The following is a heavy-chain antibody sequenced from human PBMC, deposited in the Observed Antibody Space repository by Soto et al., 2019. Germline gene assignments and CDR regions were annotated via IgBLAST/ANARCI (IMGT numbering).Heavy chain of an antibody. CDR2: IYPGDSNT. J-gene: IGHJ4*02. CDR1: GYTFTSYW. Sequence: GESLKISCKGSGYTFTSYWIGWVRQLPGKGLEWMGIIYPGDSNTRYSPSFQGQVAISADKSISTAYLQWSSLKASDTAIYYCARQGYCSSTACCTVDYWGQGTLVTVSS. D-gene: IGHD2-2*02. CDR3: ARQGYCSSTACCTVDY. V-gene: IGHV5-51*01.